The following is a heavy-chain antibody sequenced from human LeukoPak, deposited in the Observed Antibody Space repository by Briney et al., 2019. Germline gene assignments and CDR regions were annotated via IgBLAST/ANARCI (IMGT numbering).Heavy chain of an antibody. V-gene: IGHV4-34*01. CDR3: AKVVTSILATEGYYFDY. CDR2: INHSGST. D-gene: IGHD2-21*02. J-gene: IGHJ4*02. Sequence: SETLSLSCAVYGRSFTGYYWSWIRQPPGKGLEWIGEINHSGSTNYNPSLKSRVTISIDTSKNQFSLKLSSVTAAVTAVYYCAKVVTSILATEGYYFDYWGQGTLVIVSS. CDR1: GRSFTGYY.